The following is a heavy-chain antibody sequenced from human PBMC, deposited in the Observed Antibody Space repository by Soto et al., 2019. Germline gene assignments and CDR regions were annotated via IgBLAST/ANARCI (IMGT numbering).Heavy chain of an antibody. CDR3: ARAHHTAMAYYNWFDP. D-gene: IGHD5-18*01. CDR1: GYTFSSYA. J-gene: IGHJ5*02. CDR2: INGGNGQT. Sequence: AAVKVSCKASGYTFSSYALHWVRQAPGQRLEWMGWINGGNGQTKYSQKFQGRVTFTRDTSASTAYLDLSSLRSEDTAVYYCARAHHTAMAYYNWFDPCGQGTLVTVSS. V-gene: IGHV1-3*01.